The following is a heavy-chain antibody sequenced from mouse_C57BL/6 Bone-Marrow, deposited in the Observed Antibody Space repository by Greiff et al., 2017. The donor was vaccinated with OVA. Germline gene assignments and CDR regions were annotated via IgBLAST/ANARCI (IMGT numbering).Heavy chain of an antibody. CDR3: ASSYCIGAMDY. Sequence: QVQLQQPGAELVKPGASVKLSCKASGYTFTSYWMHWVKQRPGQGLEWIGMIHPNSGSTNYNEKFKSKATLTVDKSSSTAYMQLSSLTSEDSAVYYCASSYCIGAMDYWGQGTSVTVSS. CDR1: GYTFTSYW. D-gene: IGHD2-12*01. CDR2: IHPNSGST. V-gene: IGHV1-64*01. J-gene: IGHJ4*01.